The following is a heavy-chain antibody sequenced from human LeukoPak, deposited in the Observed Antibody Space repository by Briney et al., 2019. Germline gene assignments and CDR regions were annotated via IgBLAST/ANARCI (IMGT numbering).Heavy chain of an antibody. V-gene: IGHV3-53*01. Sequence: GGSLRLSCAASGFTVSSNYMSWVRQALGKGLEWVSVIYIGGSTYYTDSVKGRFTISRDNSKNTLYLQMNSLRAEDTAVYYCAGNWNTYYYYYMDVWGKGTTVTVSS. J-gene: IGHJ6*03. CDR3: AGNWNTYYYYYMDV. CDR1: GFTVSSNY. D-gene: IGHD1/OR15-1a*01. CDR2: IYIGGST.